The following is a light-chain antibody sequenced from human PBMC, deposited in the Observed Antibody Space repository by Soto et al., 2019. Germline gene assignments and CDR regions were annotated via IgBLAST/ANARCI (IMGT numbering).Light chain of an antibody. CDR1: SSDVGGSNY. Sequence: QSVLTQPASVSGSPGQSITIFCTGTSSDVGGSNYVSWYQQHPGKAPKLMIYDVSNRPSGVSNRFSGSKSGNTASLTISGLQAEDEADYYCGSYTSSSTLYVFGTGTKLTVL. J-gene: IGLJ1*01. V-gene: IGLV2-14*01. CDR2: DVS. CDR3: GSYTSSSTLYV.